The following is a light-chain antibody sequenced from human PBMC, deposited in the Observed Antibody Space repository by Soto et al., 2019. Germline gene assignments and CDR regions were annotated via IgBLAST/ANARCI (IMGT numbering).Light chain of an antibody. Sequence: EIVLTQSPGTLSLSPVERATLSCMASQIVSTTYLAWYQQKPGQAPRLLIYGSSSRAPGIPDRFSGSGSGTEFTLTISSLQSEDFAVYYCQQYNNWPRTSGQGTKVDIK. V-gene: IGKV3-20*01. J-gene: IGKJ1*01. CDR1: QIVSTTY. CDR3: QQYNNWPRT. CDR2: GSS.